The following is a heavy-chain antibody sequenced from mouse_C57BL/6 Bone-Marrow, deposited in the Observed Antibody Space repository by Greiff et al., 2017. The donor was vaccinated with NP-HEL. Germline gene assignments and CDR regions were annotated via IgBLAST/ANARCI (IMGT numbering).Heavy chain of an antibody. CDR1: GFSLTSYG. D-gene: IGHD1-1*01. J-gene: IGHJ4*01. V-gene: IGHV2-6-1*01. Sequence: VKLMESGPGLVAPSQSLSITCTVSGFSLTSYGVHLVRQPPGKGLEWLVVIWSDGSTTYNSALKSRLSISKDNSKSQVFLKMNSPQTDDTAMYYCARHDYGSSLYAMDYWGQGTSVTVSS. CDR2: IWSDGST. CDR3: ARHDYGSSLYAMDY.